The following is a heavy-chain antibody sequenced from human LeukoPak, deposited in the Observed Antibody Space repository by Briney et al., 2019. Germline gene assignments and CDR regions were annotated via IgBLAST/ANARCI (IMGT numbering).Heavy chain of an antibody. Sequence: GGSLRLSCAASGFTFSSYAMSWVRQAPGKGLEWVSAISGSGGSTYYADSVKGRFTISGDNSKNTLYLQMNSLRAEDTAVYYCAKFPTVTDYYGMDVWGQGTTVTVSS. D-gene: IGHD4-17*01. CDR2: ISGSGGST. J-gene: IGHJ6*02. CDR3: AKFPTVTDYYGMDV. CDR1: GFTFSSYA. V-gene: IGHV3-23*01.